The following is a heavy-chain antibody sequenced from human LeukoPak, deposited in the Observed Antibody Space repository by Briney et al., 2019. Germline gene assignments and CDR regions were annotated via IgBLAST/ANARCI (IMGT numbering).Heavy chain of an antibody. V-gene: IGHV3-11*04. Sequence: PGGSLRLSCAASGFTFSDYYMSWIRQAPGKGLEWVSYISSSGSTIYYADSVKGRFTISRDNSKNTLYLQMNSLRAEDTAVYYCAKDRSGYDSGSTWFDPWGQGTLVTVSS. CDR2: ISSSGSTI. CDR3: AKDRSGYDSGSTWFDP. CDR1: GFTFSDYY. J-gene: IGHJ5*02. D-gene: IGHD5-12*01.